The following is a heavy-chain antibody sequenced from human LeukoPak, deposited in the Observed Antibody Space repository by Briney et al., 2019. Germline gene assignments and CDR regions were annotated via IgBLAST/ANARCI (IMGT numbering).Heavy chain of an antibody. V-gene: IGHV3-11*01. CDR2: ISSSGSTI. D-gene: IGHD3-10*01. J-gene: IGHJ4*02. Sequence: GGSLRLSCAASGFTFSDYYMSWIRQAPGKGLEWVPYISSSGSTIYYADSVKGRFTISRDNAKNSLYLQMNSLRAEDTAVYYCARTAQEYYYGSGSYSPFLDYWGQGTLVTVSS. CDR1: GFTFSDYY. CDR3: ARTAQEYYYGSGSYSPFLDY.